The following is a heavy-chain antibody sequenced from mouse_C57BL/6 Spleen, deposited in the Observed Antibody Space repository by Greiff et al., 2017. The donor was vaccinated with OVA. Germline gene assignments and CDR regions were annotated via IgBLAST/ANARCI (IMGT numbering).Heavy chain of an antibody. CDR1: GYTFTSYW. CDR3: ARSRNTTVVDFDY. CDR2: INPSSGYT. Sequence: VQLQQSGAELAKPGASVKLSCKASGYTFTSYWMHWVKQRPGQGLEWIGYINPSSGYTKYNQKFKDKATLTADKSSSTAYMQLSSLTYYDSAAYYCARSRNTTVVDFDYWGQGTTLTVSS. D-gene: IGHD1-1*01. J-gene: IGHJ2*01. V-gene: IGHV1-7*01.